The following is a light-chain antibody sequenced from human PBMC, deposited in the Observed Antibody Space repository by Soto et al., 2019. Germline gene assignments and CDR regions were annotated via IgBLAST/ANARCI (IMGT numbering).Light chain of an antibody. J-gene: IGKJ1*01. V-gene: IGKV1-5*01. CDR3: QQYNSYPPT. Sequence: DIQRTQSPSTMSASVGDRVTITCRASQSISSWLAWYQQKPGKAPKLLIYDASSLESGVPSRFSGSGSGTEGTITISSLKTDDGATYYCQQYNSYPPTFGQGTKVDIK. CDR2: DAS. CDR1: QSISSW.